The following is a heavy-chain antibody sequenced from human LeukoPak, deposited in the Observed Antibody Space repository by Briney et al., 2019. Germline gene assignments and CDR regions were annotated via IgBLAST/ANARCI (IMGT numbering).Heavy chain of an antibody. J-gene: IGHJ6*02. Sequence: RGSLRLSCAASGFTFPNYAMAWVRQAPGKGLEWVSAISHTGYNTYYTDSVKGRFAISRDNSGNTLYLHMYSLGAEDTAVYYCAKIMEPAILAYYYGMDVWGQGTTVSVSS. D-gene: IGHD1-14*01. CDR2: ISHTGYNT. CDR1: GFTFPNYA. V-gene: IGHV3-23*01. CDR3: AKIMEPAILAYYYGMDV.